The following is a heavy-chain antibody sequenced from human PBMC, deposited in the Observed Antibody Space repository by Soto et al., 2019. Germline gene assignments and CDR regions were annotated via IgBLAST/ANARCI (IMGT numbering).Heavy chain of an antibody. Sequence: LRLSCAASGFTFRSYRMHWVRQAPAKGLEWVSRINSDGSSTSYADSVKGRFTISRDNAKNTLYLQMNSLRAEDTAVYYGARVETTVTYYYYYGMDVWGRGTTVTVSS. V-gene: IGHV3-74*01. CDR1: GFTFRSYR. CDR3: ARVETTVTYYYYYGMDV. J-gene: IGHJ6*02. D-gene: IGHD4-17*01. CDR2: INSDGSST.